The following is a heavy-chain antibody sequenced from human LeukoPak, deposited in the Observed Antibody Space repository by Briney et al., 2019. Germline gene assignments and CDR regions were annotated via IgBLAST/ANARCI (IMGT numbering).Heavy chain of an antibody. D-gene: IGHD5-18*01. Sequence: SETLSLTCAVYGGSFRGYYWNWMRQPPGKGLEWIGSIYYSKNTYYNPSLKSRVTISADTSKNQFSLTLGSVSATDTAVYYCVSPRGFSYGYFDYWGQGTLVTVSS. CDR1: GGSFRGYY. CDR2: IYYSKNT. V-gene: IGHV4-34*01. CDR3: VSPRGFSYGYFDY. J-gene: IGHJ4*02.